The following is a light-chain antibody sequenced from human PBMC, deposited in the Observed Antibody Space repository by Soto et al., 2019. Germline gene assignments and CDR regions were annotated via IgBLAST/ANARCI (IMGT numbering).Light chain of an antibody. CDR2: GAS. Sequence: DIQMTQSPSAMSASVGDRVTITCRASQGIHKYLAWFQQKPGKVPKRLIYGASSLQSGVPSRFSGSGSGTEFTLTISTLQPEDFATYSCLQHNFYPPTFGQGTRLE. CDR1: QGIHKY. V-gene: IGKV1-17*03. J-gene: IGKJ5*01. CDR3: LQHNFYPPT.